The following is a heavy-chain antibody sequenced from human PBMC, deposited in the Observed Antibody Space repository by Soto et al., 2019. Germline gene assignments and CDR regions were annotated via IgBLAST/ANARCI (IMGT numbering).Heavy chain of an antibody. J-gene: IGHJ5*02. CDR3: AKDRASTGDRPRFDP. CDR1: GFTFSSYA. V-gene: IGHV3-23*01. Sequence: GGSLRLSCAASGFTFSSYAMSWVRQAPGKGLEWVSAISGSGGGTYYADSVKGRCTISRDNSKKTLYLQMNSLRAEDTAVYYCAKDRASTGDRPRFDPWGQGTLVTVSS. CDR2: ISGSGGGT. D-gene: IGHD4-17*01.